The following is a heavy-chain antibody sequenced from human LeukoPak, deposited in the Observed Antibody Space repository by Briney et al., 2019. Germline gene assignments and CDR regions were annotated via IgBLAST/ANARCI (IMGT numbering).Heavy chain of an antibody. CDR2: ISGSGGST. CDR3: ARHYCSSTSCYPDYYYGMDV. J-gene: IGHJ6*02. CDR1: GFAFSSYA. Sequence: GGPLRLSCAASGFAFSSYAMSWVRQAPGKGLEWVSAISGSGGSTYYADSVKGRFTISRDNSKNTLYLQMNSLRAEDTAVYYCARHYCSSTSCYPDYYYGMDVWGQGTTVTVSS. V-gene: IGHV3-23*01. D-gene: IGHD2-2*01.